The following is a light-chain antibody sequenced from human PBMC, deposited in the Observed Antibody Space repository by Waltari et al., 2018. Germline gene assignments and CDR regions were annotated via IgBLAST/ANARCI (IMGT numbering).Light chain of an antibody. CDR1: ISNLGRNY. Sequence: QSVLTQPPSASATPGQMVATSCSVSISNLGRNYLDWYQQLPGTAPKLLIYRNNRRPSGVPDRFSASKYGTSASLAISGLRSEDEAVYYCASWDESHYVFGSGTKVTVL. J-gene: IGLJ1*01. V-gene: IGLV1-47*01. CDR2: RNN. CDR3: ASWDESHYV.